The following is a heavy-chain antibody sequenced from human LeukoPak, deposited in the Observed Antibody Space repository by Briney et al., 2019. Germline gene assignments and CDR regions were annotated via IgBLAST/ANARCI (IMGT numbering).Heavy chain of an antibody. Sequence: QPGRSLRLSCAASGFTFSSYGMHWVRQAPGKGLEWVAVISYDGSNKYYADSVKGRFTISRDNSKNTLYLQMNSLRAEDTAVYYCAARIAVAGFDYWGQRTLVTVSS. CDR1: GFTFSSYG. V-gene: IGHV3-30*03. CDR3: AARIAVAGFDY. D-gene: IGHD6-19*01. CDR2: ISYDGSNK. J-gene: IGHJ4*02.